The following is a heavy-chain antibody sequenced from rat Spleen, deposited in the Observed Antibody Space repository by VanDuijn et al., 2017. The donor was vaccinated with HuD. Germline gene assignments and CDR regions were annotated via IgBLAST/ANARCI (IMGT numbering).Heavy chain of an antibody. CDR1: GFTFSDYY. J-gene: IGHJ2*01. V-gene: IGHV5-29*01. D-gene: IGHD3-8*01. CDR3: ARHGHPSYFDY. CDR2: INYDGSST. Sequence: EVQLVESDGGLVQPGRSLKLSCAASGFTFSDYYMAWVRQAPTKGLEWVATINYDGSSTYYRDSVKGRFTISRDNANSILYLQMDSLRSEDTATYYCARHGHPSYFDYWGQGVMVTVSS.